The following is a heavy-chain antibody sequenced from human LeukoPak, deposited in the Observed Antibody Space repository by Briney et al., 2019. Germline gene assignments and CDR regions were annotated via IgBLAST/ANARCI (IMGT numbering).Heavy chain of an antibody. Sequence: PGGSLRLSCAASGFTVSSNYMSWVRQAPGKGLEWVSTISGSGSSTYYADSVRGRFTISRDNSKNTLYLQMNSLRAEDTAIFYCAKEGELFWSWFDPWGQGTLVTVSS. CDR1: GFTVSSNY. V-gene: IGHV3-23*01. D-gene: IGHD3-10*01. CDR2: ISGSGSST. CDR3: AKEGELFWSWFDP. J-gene: IGHJ5*02.